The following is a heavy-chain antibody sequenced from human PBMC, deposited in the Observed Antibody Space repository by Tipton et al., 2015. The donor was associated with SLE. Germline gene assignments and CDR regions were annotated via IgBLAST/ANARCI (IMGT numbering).Heavy chain of an antibody. CDR2: ISWDGGST. CDR3: AKGIAAAGTYYFDY. V-gene: IGHV3-43D*04. Sequence: SLRLSCAASGFTFDDYAMHWVRQAPGKGLEWVSLISWDGGSTYYADSVKGRFTISRDNSKNSLYLQMSSLRAEDTALYYCAKGIAAAGTYYFDYWGQGTLVTVSS. CDR1: GFTFDDYA. D-gene: IGHD6-13*01. J-gene: IGHJ4*02.